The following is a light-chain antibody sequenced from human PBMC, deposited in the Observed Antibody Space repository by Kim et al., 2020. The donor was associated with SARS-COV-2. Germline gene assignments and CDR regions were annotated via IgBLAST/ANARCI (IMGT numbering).Light chain of an antibody. CDR2: DVS. Sequence: QSITISCTGASSDVGGYNCVSWYQQHPGKAPKLMIYDVSNRPSGVSNRFSGSKSGNTASLTISGLQAEDEADYYCSSYTSSSTLGVFGGGTQLTVL. CDR3: SSYTSSSTLGV. V-gene: IGLV2-14*03. CDR1: SSDVGGYNC. J-gene: IGLJ2*01.